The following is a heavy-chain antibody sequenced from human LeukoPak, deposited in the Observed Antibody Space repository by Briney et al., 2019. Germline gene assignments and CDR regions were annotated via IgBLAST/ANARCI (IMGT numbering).Heavy chain of an antibody. CDR3: ARDSNWNDPYYFDY. CDR1: GGSISSGSYY. Sequence: SETLSLTCTVSGGSISSGSYYWSWIRQPPGKGLEWIGYIYYSGSTNYNPSLKSRVTISVDTSKNQFSLKLSSVTAADTAVYYCARDSNWNDPYYFDYWGQGTLVTVSS. D-gene: IGHD1-20*01. V-gene: IGHV4-61*01. CDR2: IYYSGST. J-gene: IGHJ4*02.